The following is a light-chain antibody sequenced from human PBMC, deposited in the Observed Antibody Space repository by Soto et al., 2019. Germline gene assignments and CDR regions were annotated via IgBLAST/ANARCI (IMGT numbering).Light chain of an antibody. V-gene: IGKV1-5*03. Sequence: IQLTQSPSTLSASVGDRVTITCRASQSISSWLAWYQQKPGKAPKLLISKASSSESGVPSRFTGSGSGTDFTLTISSLQPDDFATYYCQQYKSHWTFGQGTKVEIK. CDR1: QSISSW. CDR3: QQYKSHWT. CDR2: KAS. J-gene: IGKJ1*01.